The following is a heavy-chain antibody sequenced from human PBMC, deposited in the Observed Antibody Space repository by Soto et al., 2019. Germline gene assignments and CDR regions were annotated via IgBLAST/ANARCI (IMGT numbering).Heavy chain of an antibody. V-gene: IGHV4-59*01. Sequence: SETLSLTCTVSGGSISSYYWSWIRQPPGKGLEWIGYIYYSGGTNYNPSLKSRVTISVDTSKNQFSLKLSSVTAADTAVYYCARGMGYSYGLAFDYWGQGTLVTVSS. CDR3: ARGMGYSYGLAFDY. J-gene: IGHJ4*02. CDR2: IYYSGGT. D-gene: IGHD5-18*01. CDR1: GGSISSYY.